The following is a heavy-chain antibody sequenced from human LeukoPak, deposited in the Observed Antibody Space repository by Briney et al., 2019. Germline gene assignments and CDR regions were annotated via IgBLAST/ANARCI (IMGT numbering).Heavy chain of an antibody. J-gene: IGHJ6*03. CDR2: IYYSGST. CDR3: ARRSSKVYYYRDV. Sequence: RPSETLSLTCTVSGGSISSSSYYWGWIRQPPGKGLEWIGSIYYSGSTYYNPSLKSRVTISVDTSKNQFSLKLSSVTAADTAVYYCARRSSKVYYYRDVWGKGTTVTVSS. CDR1: GGSISSSSYY. D-gene: IGHD1-26*01. V-gene: IGHV4-39*01.